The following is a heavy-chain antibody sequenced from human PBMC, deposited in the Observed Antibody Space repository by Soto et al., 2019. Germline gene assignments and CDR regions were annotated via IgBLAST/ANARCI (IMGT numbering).Heavy chain of an antibody. V-gene: IGHV1-58*01. J-gene: IGHJ4*02. D-gene: IGHD3-22*01. CDR3: AATLDWGSYDFGGYPS. CDR1: GFTFSRSA. Sequence: QMHVVQSGPEVKKPGTSVKVSCKGSGFTFSRSAVQWVRQARGQGLEWIGWIVAASGKTDYSQIFQERVTITSDMSTSTAYMELSSLSSEDTAVYYCAATLDWGSYDFGGYPSWGQGTLVTVSS. CDR2: IVAASGKT.